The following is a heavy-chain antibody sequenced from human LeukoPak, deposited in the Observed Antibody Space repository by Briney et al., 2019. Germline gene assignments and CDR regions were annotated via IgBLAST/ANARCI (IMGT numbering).Heavy chain of an antibody. CDR3: ARMENFGSPYGMGV. D-gene: IGHD3-10*01. CDR2: INPNSGGT. Sequence: ASVKVSCKASGYTFTGYYMHWVRQAPGQGLEWMGWINPNSGGTNYAQKFQGRVTMTRDTSISTAYMELSRLRSDRTAVYYCARMENFGSPYGMGVWGQGTTVTVS. CDR1: GYTFTGYY. V-gene: IGHV1-2*02. J-gene: IGHJ6*02.